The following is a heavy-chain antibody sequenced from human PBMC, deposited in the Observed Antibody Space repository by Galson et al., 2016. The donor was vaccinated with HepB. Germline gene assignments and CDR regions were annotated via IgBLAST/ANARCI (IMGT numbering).Heavy chain of an antibody. Sequence: SLRLSRAASGFTFREYLMTWVRQAPGKGLEWVANIKEDGSEKYYVDSVKGRFTISRYKDMNSLYLQMDSLRAEDTAVYYCVRSVSEAYWGQGGLVTVSS. CDR2: IKEDGSEK. D-gene: IGHD3-3*02. J-gene: IGHJ4*02. V-gene: IGHV3-7*01. CDR3: VRSVSEAY. CDR1: GFTFREYL.